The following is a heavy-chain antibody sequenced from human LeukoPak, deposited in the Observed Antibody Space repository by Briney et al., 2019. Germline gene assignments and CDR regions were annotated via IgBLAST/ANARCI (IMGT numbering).Heavy chain of an antibody. D-gene: IGHD3-9*01. CDR3: VIGDIGY. CDR2: MNPNSGNT. Sequence: ASVKVSCKASGYTFTGYYMHWVRQATGQGLEWMGWMNPNSGNTGYAQKFQGRVTMTRNTSISTAYMELSSLRSEDTAVYYCVIGDIGYWGQGTLVTVSS. CDR1: GYTFTGYY. J-gene: IGHJ4*02. V-gene: IGHV1-8*02.